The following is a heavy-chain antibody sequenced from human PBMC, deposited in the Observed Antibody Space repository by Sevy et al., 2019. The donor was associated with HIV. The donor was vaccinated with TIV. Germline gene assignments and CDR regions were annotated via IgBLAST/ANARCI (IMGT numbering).Heavy chain of an antibody. V-gene: IGHV3-48*03. CDR3: ARDLPPSATTVAHFDY. D-gene: IGHD4-17*01. Sequence: GGSLRLSCAASGFTFSGYEMNWVRQVPGKGLEWVSYISNSGTTISYSDSVRGRFSISRDNARNSLYLQMNSLRAEDRAVYYCARDLPPSATTVAHFDYWGQGTMVTVSS. J-gene: IGHJ4*02. CDR2: ISNSGTTI. CDR1: GFTFSGYE.